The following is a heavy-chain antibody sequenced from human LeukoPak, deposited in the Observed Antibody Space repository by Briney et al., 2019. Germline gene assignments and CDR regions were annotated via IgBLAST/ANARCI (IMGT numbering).Heavy chain of an antibody. Sequence: PSETLSLTCTVSGYSISSGYYWGWIRQPPGKGLEWIGSIHHSGSTYYNPSLKSRVTISVDTSKNQFSLKLSSVTAADTAVYYCATRRPARGDPFVYYYYYMDVWGKGTTVTVSS. CDR2: IHHSGST. CDR3: ATRRPARGDPFVYYYYYMDV. D-gene: IGHD3-16*01. J-gene: IGHJ6*03. V-gene: IGHV4-38-2*02. CDR1: GYSISSGYY.